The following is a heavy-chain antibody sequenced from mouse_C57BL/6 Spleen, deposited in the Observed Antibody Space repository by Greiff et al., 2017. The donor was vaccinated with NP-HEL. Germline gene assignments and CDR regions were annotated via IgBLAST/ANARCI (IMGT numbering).Heavy chain of an antibody. CDR3: ARGAGTRYFDV. CDR2: ISIGSSTI. V-gene: IGHV5-17*01. J-gene: IGHJ1*03. Sequence: EVHLVESGGGLVKPGGSLKLSCAASGFTFSDYGMHWVRQAPEKGLEWVADISIGSSTISYADTGKGRFTISRDNAKNNLVLQMTSLRSEETAMYYCARGAGTRYFDVWGTGTTVTVSS. CDR1: GFTFSDYG. D-gene: IGHD4-1*01.